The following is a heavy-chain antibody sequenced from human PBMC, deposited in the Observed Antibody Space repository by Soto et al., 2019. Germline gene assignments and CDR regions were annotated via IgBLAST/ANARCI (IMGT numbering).Heavy chain of an antibody. CDR2: INSDGSIT. J-gene: IGHJ4*02. CDR3: ATPYDTYFSAAFVN. V-gene: IGHV3-74*01. Sequence: PGGSLRLSCAASGVTFSSYWMHWVRQAPGKGLVWVSRINSDGSITSYADSVKGRFTISRDNAKNTLYLQMNSLRAEDTAVYYCATPYDTYFSAAFVNWGQGTLVTVSS. CDR1: GVTFSSYW. D-gene: IGHD2-2*01.